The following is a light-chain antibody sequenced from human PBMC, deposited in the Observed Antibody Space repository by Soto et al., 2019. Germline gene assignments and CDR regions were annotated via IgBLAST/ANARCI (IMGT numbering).Light chain of an antibody. J-gene: IGLJ2*01. Sequence: QSVLTQPPSVSGAPGQRVTISCTGSSSNIGAGYDVHWYQQLPGTAPKLLIYSNSNRPSGVPVRFSGSKSGTSASLAITGLQAEDEADYYCQSYDSSLSGSDVVFGGGTKVTVL. CDR2: SNS. CDR1: SSNIGAGYD. CDR3: QSYDSSLSGSDVV. V-gene: IGLV1-40*01.